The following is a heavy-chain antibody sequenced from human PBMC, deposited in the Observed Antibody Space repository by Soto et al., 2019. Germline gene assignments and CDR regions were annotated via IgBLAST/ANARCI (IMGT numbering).Heavy chain of an antibody. CDR3: ASQPDRYYYDTSRYWYFDL. V-gene: IGHV1-69*02. CDR1: GGTFTRYT. D-gene: IGHD3-22*01. CDR2: IIPIFSIA. J-gene: IGHJ2*01. Sequence: QVQLVQSGAEVKKPGSSVKVSCQASGGTFTRYTISWVRQAPGQGLEWMGRIIPIFSIANYAQKFQGRVTITADKSTSTVYMELSSLRSEDTAVYYCASQPDRYYYDTSRYWYFDLWGRGTLVTVSS.